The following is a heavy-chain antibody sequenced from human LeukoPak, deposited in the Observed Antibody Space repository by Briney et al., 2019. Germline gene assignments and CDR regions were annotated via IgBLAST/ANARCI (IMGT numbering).Heavy chain of an antibody. D-gene: IGHD3-22*01. CDR2: IRYDGSNK. Sequence: GGSLRLSCAASGFTFSSYGMHWVRQAPGKGLEWVAFIRYDGSNKYYADSVKGRFTISRDNSKNTLYLQMNSLRAEDTAVHYCARDRLHKYYIDSSGYYGVPEYWGQGTLVTVSS. CDR1: GFTFSSYG. CDR3: ARDRLHKYYIDSSGYYGVPEY. J-gene: IGHJ4*02. V-gene: IGHV3-30*02.